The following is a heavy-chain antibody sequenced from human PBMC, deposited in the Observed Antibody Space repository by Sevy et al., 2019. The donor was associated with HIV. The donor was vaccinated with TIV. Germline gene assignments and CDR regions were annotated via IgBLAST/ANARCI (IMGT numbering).Heavy chain of an antibody. CDR2: LSXGXGEI. V-gene: IGHV3-23*01. J-gene: IGHJ4*02. CDR3: AREGCTKPHDY. Sequence: GGSLRLSCAASGFXFSKYSMSWVRQPPXKGLEWVSTLSXGXGEINYADSVKGRFTISRDNSKSSVYLQMNNLRPEDTAVYYCAREGCTKPHDYWGQGTLVTVSS. CDR1: GFXFSKYS. D-gene: IGHD2-8*01.